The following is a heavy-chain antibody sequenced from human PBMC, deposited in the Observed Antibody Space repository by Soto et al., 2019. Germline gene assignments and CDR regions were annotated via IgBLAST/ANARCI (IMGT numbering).Heavy chain of an antibody. D-gene: IGHD2-15*01. CDR2: ISGSGDYT. CDR3: AKDSRSHPQGWFDP. Sequence: QLESGGGLVQPGESLRLSCAASGFTFSSYAMTWVRQAPGKGLEWVSSISGSGDYTYFADYVKGRFTISRDNSKDTLYLQMSSLRVEDTAIYYCAKDSRSHPQGWFDPWGQGTLVTVSS. V-gene: IGHV3-23*01. CDR1: GFTFSSYA. J-gene: IGHJ5*02.